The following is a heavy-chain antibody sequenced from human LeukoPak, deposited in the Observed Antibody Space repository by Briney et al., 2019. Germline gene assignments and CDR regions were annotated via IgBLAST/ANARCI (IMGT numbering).Heavy chain of an antibody. J-gene: IGHJ5*02. CDR2: IYYTGTT. CDR3: ARQQCNGGSCYSRAIWFDP. Sequence: SETLSLTCNVSGGSISSASYYWGCLRQPPGKGLEWIGSIYYTGTTYQSPSLKSRVTISVHTSKNQFSLKLSSVTAADTAVYYCARQQCNGGSCYSRAIWFDPWGQGTLVTVSS. D-gene: IGHD2-15*01. CDR1: GGSISSASYY. V-gene: IGHV4-39*01.